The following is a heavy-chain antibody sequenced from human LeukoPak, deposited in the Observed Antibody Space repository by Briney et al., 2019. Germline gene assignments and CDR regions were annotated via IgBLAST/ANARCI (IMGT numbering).Heavy chain of an antibody. CDR2: ISAYNGNT. CDR1: GYTFTSYG. D-gene: IGHD5-18*01. CDR3: ARWMVDTAMVTIMGDAFDI. Sequence: ASVKVSCKASGYTFTSYGISWVRQAPGQGLEWMGWISAYNGNTNYAQKLQGRVTMATDTSTSTAYMELSSLRSEDTAVYYCARWMVDTAMVTIMGDAFDIWGQGTMVTVSS. V-gene: IGHV1-18*01. J-gene: IGHJ3*02.